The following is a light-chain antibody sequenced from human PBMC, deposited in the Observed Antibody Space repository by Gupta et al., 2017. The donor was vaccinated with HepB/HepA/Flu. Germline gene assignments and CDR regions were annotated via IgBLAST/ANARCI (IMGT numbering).Light chain of an antibody. CDR1: PSITNF. V-gene: IGKV1-39*01. CDR2: GAS. CDR3: RQGERWPRT. Sequence: IQMIQSPSSLSASVGDRVTITCRASPSITNFLNWYQQKPGKAPKLLIYGASTLQRGVPSRFTGSGSGTDFTLKISSVEAEDVATYYCRQGERWPRTFGEGTKVEL. J-gene: IGKJ4*02.